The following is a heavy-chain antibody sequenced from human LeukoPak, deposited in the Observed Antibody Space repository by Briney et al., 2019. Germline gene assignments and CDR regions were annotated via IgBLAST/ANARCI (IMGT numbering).Heavy chain of an antibody. D-gene: IGHD3/OR15-3a*01. V-gene: IGHV4-39*01. CDR3: ARLGSYDFWSGYWDY. CDR2: IYYSGST. Sequence: SETLSLTCTVSGDFISSSIYYWGWIRQPPGKGLEWIGSIYYSGSTYYNPSLKSRVTISVDTSKNQFSLKLNSVTAADTAVYYCARLGSYDFWSGYWDYWGQGTLVTVSS. J-gene: IGHJ4*02. CDR1: GDFISSSIYY.